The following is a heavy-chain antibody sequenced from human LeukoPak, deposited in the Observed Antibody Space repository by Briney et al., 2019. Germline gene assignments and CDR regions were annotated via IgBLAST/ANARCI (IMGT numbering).Heavy chain of an antibody. CDR1: GYTFASYY. J-gene: IGHJ4*02. CDR2: INPSGGST. Sequence: ASVKVSCKASGYTFASYYMHWVRQAPGQGLEWMGIINPSGGSTTYAQKFQGRVTMTRDMSTSTVYMELSSLRSEDTAVYYCAREGVEGGAYYFDYWGQGTLVTVSS. CDR3: AREGVEGGAYYFDY. V-gene: IGHV1-46*01. D-gene: IGHD1-1*01.